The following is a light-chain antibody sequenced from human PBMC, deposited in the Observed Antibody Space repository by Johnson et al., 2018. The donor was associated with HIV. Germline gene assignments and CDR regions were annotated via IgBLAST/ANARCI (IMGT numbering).Light chain of an antibody. CDR2: ENV. CDR3: GTWASSLSANV. V-gene: IGLV1-51*02. Sequence: HSVLTQPPSVSAAPGQKVTISCSGSSSNIGNNYVSWYQQLPGTAPKLLVYENVKRPSGIPDRFSGSKSGTSATLGITGLQTGDEADYYCGTWASSLSANVFGTGTMVTVL. J-gene: IGLJ1*01. CDR1: SSNIGNNY.